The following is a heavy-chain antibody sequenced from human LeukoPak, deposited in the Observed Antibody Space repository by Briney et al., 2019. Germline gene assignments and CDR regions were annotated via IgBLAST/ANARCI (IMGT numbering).Heavy chain of an antibody. CDR2: IIPIFGTA. J-gene: IGHJ3*02. Sequence: SVKVSCKASGYTFTSYAISWVRQAPGQGLEWMGGIIPIFGTANYAQKFQGRVTITADESTSTAYMELSSLRSEDTAVYYCARDPGTGTDAFDIWGQGTMVTVSS. CDR3: ARDPGTGTDAFDI. D-gene: IGHD1-1*01. CDR1: GYTFTSYA. V-gene: IGHV1-69*13.